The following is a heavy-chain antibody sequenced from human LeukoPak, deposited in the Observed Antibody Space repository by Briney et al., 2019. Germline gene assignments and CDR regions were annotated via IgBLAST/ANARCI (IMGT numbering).Heavy chain of an antibody. CDR3: TTPQLWLRGALGY. J-gene: IGHJ4*02. CDR1: GFIFSNAW. Sequence: PGGSLRLSCVGSGFIFSNAWMNWVRQAPGKGLEWVGRIKTETDGGTIDYAAPVKGRFTISRDDSKNTLYLQMNSLKTEDTAVYYCTTPQLWLRGALGYWGQGTLVTVPS. CDR2: IKTETDGGTI. D-gene: IGHD5-18*01. V-gene: IGHV3-15*01.